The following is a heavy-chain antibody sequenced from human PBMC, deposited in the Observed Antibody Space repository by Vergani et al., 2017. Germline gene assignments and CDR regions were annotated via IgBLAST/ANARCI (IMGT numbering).Heavy chain of an antibody. J-gene: IGHJ4*02. CDR2: IYSTGST. Sequence: QVQLQESGPGLVKPSQTLSLTCTVSGGSISSAGYFWSWIRQHPGKGLEWIGYIYSTGSTHHNPSLRRRINMSVDTSKNQFSLKLNSVTAADTAMYYCARMGGYDEGDAFRIGYFDSWGPGILVTVSS. CDR3: ARMGGYDEGDAFRIGYFDS. D-gene: IGHD3-22*01. CDR1: GGSISSAGYF. V-gene: IGHV4-31*03.